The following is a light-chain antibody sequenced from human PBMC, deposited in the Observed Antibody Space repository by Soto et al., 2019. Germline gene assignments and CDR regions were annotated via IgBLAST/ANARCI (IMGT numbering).Light chain of an antibody. CDR1: VLAKKY. J-gene: IGLJ2*01. CDR3: YPAADNNLGV. V-gene: IGLV3-27*01. CDR2: KDS. Sequence: SYELTQPSSVSVSPGQTARITCSGDVLAKKYARWFQQKPGQAPVLVIYKDSERPSGIPERFSGSSSGTTVTLTISGAQVEDEAAYYCYPAADNNLGVFCGGNKLTVL.